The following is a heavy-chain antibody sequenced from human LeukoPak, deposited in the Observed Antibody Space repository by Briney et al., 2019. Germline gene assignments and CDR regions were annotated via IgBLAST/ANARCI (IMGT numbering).Heavy chain of an antibody. D-gene: IGHD3-22*01. J-gene: IGHJ4*02. CDR1: GYSFTTYW. CDR2: IYPGDSDI. V-gene: IGHV5-51*01. CDR3: ARSTDSSGYYDLWDY. Sequence: GESLKISCKGSGYSFTTYWIGWVRQMPGKGLEWMGIIYPGDSDIRYSPSFQGQVTISADNSISTAYLQWSSLKASDTAMYYCARSTDSSGYYDLWDYWGQGTLVTVSS.